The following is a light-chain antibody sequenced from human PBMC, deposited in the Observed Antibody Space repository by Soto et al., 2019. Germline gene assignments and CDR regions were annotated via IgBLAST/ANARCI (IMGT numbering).Light chain of an antibody. CDR3: QQSYSTPRT. CDR1: HSISSY. CDR2: AAS. J-gene: IGKJ1*01. Sequence: DIQMTQSTSSLSASVGDRVTITCGDSHSISSYLNWYQQKPGKAPKLLIYAASSLQSGVPSRFSGSGSGTDFTLTISSLQPEDFATYYCQQSYSTPRTFGQGTKVDIK. V-gene: IGKV1-39*01.